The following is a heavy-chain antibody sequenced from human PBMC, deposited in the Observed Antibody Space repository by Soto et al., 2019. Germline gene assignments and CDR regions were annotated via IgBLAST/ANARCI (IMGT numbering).Heavy chain of an antibody. Sequence: VSLRLSCAASGFTFSSYSMSWVRQAPGKGLEWVSAISGSGGSTYYADSVKGRFTISRDNSKNTLYLQMNSLRAEDTAVYYCAKSPVGLREPNWFDPRGQGTLVTVSS. CDR1: GFTFSSYS. J-gene: IGHJ5*02. D-gene: IGHD1-26*01. CDR3: AKSPVGLREPNWFDP. CDR2: ISGSGGST. V-gene: IGHV3-23*01.